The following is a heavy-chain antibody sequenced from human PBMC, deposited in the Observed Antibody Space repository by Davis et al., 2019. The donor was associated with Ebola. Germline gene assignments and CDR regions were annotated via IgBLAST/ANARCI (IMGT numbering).Heavy chain of an antibody. J-gene: IGHJ6*04. V-gene: IGHV3-23*01. Sequence: GESLKISCAASGFTFSSYAMSLVRQAPGKGLEWVSAISGSGGSTYYADSVKGRFTISRDNSKNTLYLQMNSLRAEDTDGYSCTKDGLAYGGYWAYNSMDVWGKGTTVTVSS. D-gene: IGHD4-17*01. CDR1: GFTFSSYA. CDR2: ISGSGGST. CDR3: TKDGLAYGGYWAYNSMDV.